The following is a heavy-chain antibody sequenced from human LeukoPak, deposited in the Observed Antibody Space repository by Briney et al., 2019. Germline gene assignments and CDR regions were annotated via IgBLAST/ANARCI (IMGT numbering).Heavy chain of an antibody. CDR2: ILSDGSKE. CDR3: AKGYYYDSSGYPPPFDY. D-gene: IGHD3-22*01. CDR1: GFTFSSYG. J-gene: IGHJ4*02. V-gene: IGHV3-33*06. Sequence: GGSLRLSCAASGFTFSSYGMHWVRQAPGKGLEWVAVILSDGSKEFYTDSVKGRFTISRDNSKNTLYLQMNSLRAEDTAVYYCAKGYYYDSSGYPPPFDYWGQGTLVTVSS.